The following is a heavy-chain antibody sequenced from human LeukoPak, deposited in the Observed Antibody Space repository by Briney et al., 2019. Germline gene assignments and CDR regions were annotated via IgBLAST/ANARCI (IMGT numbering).Heavy chain of an antibody. Sequence: PGGSLRLSCAASGFTFSSYAMHWVRQAPGKGLEWVAVISYDGSNKYYADSVKGRFTISRDNSKNTLYLQMNSLRAEDTAVYYCARDRFQYSAILDYWGQGTLVTVSS. J-gene: IGHJ4*02. D-gene: IGHD6-6*01. CDR2: ISYDGSNK. CDR1: GFTFSSYA. CDR3: ARDRFQYSAILDY. V-gene: IGHV3-30-3*01.